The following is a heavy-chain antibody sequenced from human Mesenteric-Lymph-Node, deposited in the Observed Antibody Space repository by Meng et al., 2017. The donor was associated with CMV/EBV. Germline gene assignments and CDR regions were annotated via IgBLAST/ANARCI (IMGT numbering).Heavy chain of an antibody. Sequence: GGSLRLSCAASGFTFSSYWMSWVRQALGKGLEWVANIKQDGSEKYYVDSVKGRFTISRDNAKNSLYLQMDSLRAEDTAVYYCARDTAFYYDRSGYWGVFDYWGQGTLVTVSS. J-gene: IGHJ4*02. CDR1: GFTFSSYW. D-gene: IGHD3-22*01. V-gene: IGHV3-7*01. CDR3: ARDTAFYYDRSGYWGVFDY. CDR2: IKQDGSEK.